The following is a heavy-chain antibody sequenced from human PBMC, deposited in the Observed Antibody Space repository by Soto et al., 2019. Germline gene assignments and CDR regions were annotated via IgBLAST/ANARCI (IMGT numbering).Heavy chain of an antibody. CDR1: GGIFHGYG. CDR2: IRFDGSNE. D-gene: IGHD1-7*01. V-gene: IGHV3-33*01. CDR3: ARDGIGGTVFRGYLDS. J-gene: IGHJ4*02. Sequence: QEQLVESGGGVVQPGTSLRLSCAVPGGIFHGYGMHWVRQAPGKGLEWVAIIRFDGSNEEYADSVKGRFTISRDNSKNVLYLQMNTLGAEDTAVYYCARDGIGGTVFRGYLDSWGRGTLVTVSS.